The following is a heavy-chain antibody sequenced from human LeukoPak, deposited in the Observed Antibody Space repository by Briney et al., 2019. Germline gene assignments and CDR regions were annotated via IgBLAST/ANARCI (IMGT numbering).Heavy chain of an antibody. CDR2: IIPIFGTA. CDR3: ASSSHYGSGSHTTKYFNY. D-gene: IGHD3-10*01. CDR1: GGTFSSYA. Sequence: SVKVSCKASGGTFSSYAISWVRQAPGQGLEWMGGIIPIFGTANYAQKFQGRVTITTDESTSTAYMELSSLRSEDTAVYYCASSSHYGSGSHTTKYFNYWGQGTLVTVSS. V-gene: IGHV1-69*05. J-gene: IGHJ4*02.